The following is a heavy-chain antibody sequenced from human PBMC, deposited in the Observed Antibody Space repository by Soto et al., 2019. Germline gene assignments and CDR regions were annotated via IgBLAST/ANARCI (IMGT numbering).Heavy chain of an antibody. CDR2: INAGNGNT. Sequence: GASVKVSCKASGYTFTSYAMHWVRQAPGQRLEWMGWINAGNGNTKYSQKFQGRVTITRDTSASTAYMELSSLRSEDTAVYYCARTSSSSSSDRYYYYGMDVWGQGTTVTVSS. J-gene: IGHJ6*02. V-gene: IGHV1-3*01. D-gene: IGHD6-6*01. CDR3: ARTSSSSSSDRYYYYGMDV. CDR1: GYTFTSYA.